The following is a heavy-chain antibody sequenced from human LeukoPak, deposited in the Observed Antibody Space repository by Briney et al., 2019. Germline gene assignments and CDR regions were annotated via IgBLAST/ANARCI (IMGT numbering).Heavy chain of an antibody. CDR3: AGQDIVVVATTTRAFDI. D-gene: IGHD2-15*01. CDR1: GYNFTTYW. CDR2: IHPDDSDT. V-gene: IGHV5-51*01. Sequence: GESLKISCKGSGYNFTTYWIVWVRQMPGKGLEWMGVIHPDDSDTRYSPSLQGQVTISADKSISTAYLQWSSLKASDTAMYYCAGQDIVVVATTTRAFDIWGQGTMVTVSS. J-gene: IGHJ3*02.